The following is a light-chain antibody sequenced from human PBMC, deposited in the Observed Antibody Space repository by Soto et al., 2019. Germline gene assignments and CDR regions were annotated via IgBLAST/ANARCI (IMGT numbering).Light chain of an antibody. Sequence: EIVLTQSPGTLSLSAGERATLSCRASQSVSSNYLAWYQQKPGQAPTVLIYGASSRATGIPDRFSGSGSGTDFTLTISRLEPEDFAVYYCQQYDTSPTFGQVTKVEIK. CDR3: QQYDTSPT. CDR2: GAS. J-gene: IGKJ1*01. V-gene: IGKV3-20*01. CDR1: QSVSSNY.